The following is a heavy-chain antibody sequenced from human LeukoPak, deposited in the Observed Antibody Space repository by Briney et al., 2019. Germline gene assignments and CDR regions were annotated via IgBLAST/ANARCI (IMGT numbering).Heavy chain of an antibody. V-gene: IGHV1-8*03. Sequence: ASVKVSCKASGYTFTGYYMHWVRQAPGQGLEWMGWMNPNSGNTGYAQKFQGRVTITRNTSISTAYMELSSLRSEDTAVYYCARGNYDFWSGQKTFDIWGQGTMVTVSS. D-gene: IGHD3-3*01. CDR1: GYTFTGYY. J-gene: IGHJ3*02. CDR3: ARGNYDFWSGQKTFDI. CDR2: MNPNSGNT.